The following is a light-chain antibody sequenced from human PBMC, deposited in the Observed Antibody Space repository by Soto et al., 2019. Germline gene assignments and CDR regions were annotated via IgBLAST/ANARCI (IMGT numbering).Light chain of an antibody. CDR3: MQALQTPVT. CDR2: LGS. CDR1: QSLLHSNGYNC. V-gene: IGKV2-28*01. Sequence: DIVMTQSPLSLPVTPGEPASISCRSSQSLLHSNGYNCLDWYLQKPGQSPQLLIHLGSNRASGVPDRFSGSGSGTDFTLRISRVEAEDVGVYYSMQALQTPVTFGGGTKVEIK. J-gene: IGKJ4*01.